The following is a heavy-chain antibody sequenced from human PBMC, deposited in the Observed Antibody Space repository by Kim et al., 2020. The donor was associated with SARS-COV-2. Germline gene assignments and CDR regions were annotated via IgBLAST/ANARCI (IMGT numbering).Heavy chain of an antibody. CDR1: GFTFSSYW. D-gene: IGHD3-10*01. CDR2: IRQDGSEK. Sequence: GGSLRLCCAASGFTFSSYWMSWVRQAPGKGLEWVANIRQDGSEKYYVDSVQGRFTISRDNAKNSLYLQMNSLRAEDTAVYYCAREDRRITMVRGVKAAFDIWGQGTMVTVSS. CDR3: AREDRRITMVRGVKAAFDI. V-gene: IGHV3-7*03. J-gene: IGHJ3*02.